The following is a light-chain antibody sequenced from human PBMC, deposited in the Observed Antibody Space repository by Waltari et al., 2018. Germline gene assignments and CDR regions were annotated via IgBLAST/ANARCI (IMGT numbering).Light chain of an antibody. Sequence: EIVMTQSPATLSLSPGERATLSCRASQSVTSSLAWYQQKPGQAPRLLIYGASSRATGIPDRFSGSGSGTEFTLTISSLEPEDVAVYYCQQISNWPLTFGGGTKVEIK. J-gene: IGKJ4*01. CDR1: QSVTSS. CDR2: GAS. CDR3: QQISNWPLT. V-gene: IGKV3D-15*01.